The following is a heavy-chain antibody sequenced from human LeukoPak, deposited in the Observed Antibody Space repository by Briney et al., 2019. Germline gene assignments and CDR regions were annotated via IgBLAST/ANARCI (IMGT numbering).Heavy chain of an antibody. V-gene: IGHV3-48*03. Sequence: GGSLRLSCAASGFTFRSYEMNWVRQAPGKGLEWVSYISSSSSTIYYSDSLKGRFTISRDNAKNSLYLQMNSLRAEDTAVYYCAILTVTTAYWGQGTLVTVSS. D-gene: IGHD4-17*01. CDR2: ISSSSSTI. J-gene: IGHJ4*02. CDR1: GFTFRSYE. CDR3: AILTVTTAY.